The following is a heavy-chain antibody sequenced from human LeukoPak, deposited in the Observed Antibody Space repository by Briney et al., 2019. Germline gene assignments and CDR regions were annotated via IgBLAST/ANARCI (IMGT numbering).Heavy chain of an antibody. CDR2: ISWNSGSI. CDR3: ATDLIPGGNPVGATTIFDP. V-gene: IGHV3-9*01. D-gene: IGHD1-26*01. J-gene: IGHJ5*02. Sequence: GGSLRLSCAASGFTFDDYAMHWVRQAPGKGLEWDSGISWNSGSIGYADSVKGRFTISRDDAKNSLYLQMNSLRAEDTALYYCATDLIPGGNPVGATTIFDPWGEGTLVTVSS. CDR1: GFTFDDYA.